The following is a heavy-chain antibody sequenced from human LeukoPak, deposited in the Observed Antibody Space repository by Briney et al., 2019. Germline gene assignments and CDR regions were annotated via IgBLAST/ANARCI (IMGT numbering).Heavy chain of an antibody. CDR1: GGTFSSYA. CDR3: ARVPYCSGGSCLLRGYYFDF. Sequence: SVNVSCKASGGTFSSYAISWVRQAPGQGLEWMGGIIPIFGTANYAQKFQGRVTITADESTSTAYMELSSLRSEDTAVYYCARVPYCSGGSCLLRGYYFDFWGQGTLVTVSS. CDR2: IIPIFGTA. D-gene: IGHD2-15*01. V-gene: IGHV1-69*01. J-gene: IGHJ4*02.